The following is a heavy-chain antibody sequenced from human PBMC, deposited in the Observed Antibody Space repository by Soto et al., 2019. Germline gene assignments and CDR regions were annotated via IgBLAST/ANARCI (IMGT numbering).Heavy chain of an antibody. CDR3: AREDGYCGGGNCYHGGWLDP. J-gene: IGHJ5*02. D-gene: IGHD2-15*01. Sequence: ASVKVSCETSGYTFTTYGVSWVRQAPGQGLEWMGWISPYNGNTNYAQRLQGRVTLTTHTSTNTAYMELRSLRSDDTAVYYCAREDGYCGGGNCYHGGWLDPWGQGTLVTVCS. CDR2: ISPYNGNT. CDR1: GYTFTTYG. V-gene: IGHV1-18*01.